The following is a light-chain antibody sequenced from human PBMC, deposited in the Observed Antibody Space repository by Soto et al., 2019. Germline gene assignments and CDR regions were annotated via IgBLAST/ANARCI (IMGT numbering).Light chain of an antibody. V-gene: IGKV1-5*01. CDR3: QQYGSSPRT. CDR1: QSVGTW. CDR2: GAS. J-gene: IGKJ1*01. Sequence: DIQMTQSPSTLSASVGGSVTITCRASQSVGTWVAWYQQKPGKAPKXLIFGASNLESGVPSRFSGSGSGTDLTITISRLEPEDFEVYYCQQYGSSPRTFGQGTKVDIK.